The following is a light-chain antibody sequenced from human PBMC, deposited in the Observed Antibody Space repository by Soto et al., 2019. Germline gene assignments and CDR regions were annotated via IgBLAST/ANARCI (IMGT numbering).Light chain of an antibody. CDR2: DAS. CDR3: QQRSNWPPIT. V-gene: IGKV3-15*01. Sequence: EVVMTQSPATLSVSPGERATLSCRASESVSRNLAWYQQKPGQAPRLLIYDASTRATGIPDRFSGGGSGTEFTLTISSLQSEDFAVYYCQQRSNWPPITFGQGTRLETK. J-gene: IGKJ5*01. CDR1: ESVSRN.